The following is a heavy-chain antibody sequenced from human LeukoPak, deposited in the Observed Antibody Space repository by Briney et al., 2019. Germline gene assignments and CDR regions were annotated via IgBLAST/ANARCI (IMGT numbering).Heavy chain of an antibody. CDR3: AKETRSTMVRGVTDY. CDR1: GFTFGDYA. Sequence: GGSLRLSCTASGFTFGDYAMSWVRQAPGKGLEWVGFIRSKAYGGTTEYAASVKGRFTISRDDSKSIAYLQMNSLRAEDTAVYYCAKETRSTMVRGVTDYWGQGTLVTVSS. CDR2: IRSKAYGGTT. V-gene: IGHV3-49*04. D-gene: IGHD3-10*01. J-gene: IGHJ4*02.